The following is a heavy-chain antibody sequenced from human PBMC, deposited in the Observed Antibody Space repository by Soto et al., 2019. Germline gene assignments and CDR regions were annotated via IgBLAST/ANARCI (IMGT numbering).Heavy chain of an antibody. V-gene: IGHV3-15*01. D-gene: IGHD2-2*01. CDR2: IKSKTDGGTT. J-gene: IGHJ6*02. Sequence: GGSLRLSCAASGFTFSNAWMSWVRQAPGKGLEWVGRIKSKTDGGTTDYAAPVKGRFTISRDDSKNTLYLQMNSLKTEDTAVYYCTTCPSCPRGGYYYYYYGMDVWGQGTTVTVSS. CDR3: TTCPSCPRGGYYYYYYGMDV. CDR1: GFTFSNAW.